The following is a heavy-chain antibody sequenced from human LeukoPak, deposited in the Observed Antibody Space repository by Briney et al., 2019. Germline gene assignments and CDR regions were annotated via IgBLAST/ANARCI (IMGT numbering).Heavy chain of an antibody. Sequence: GASVKVSCKASGGTFSSYAISWVRQAPGQGLEWMGGIIPIFGTANYAQKFQGRVTITADESTSTAYMELSSLRSEDTAVYYCARDRDYYDSSGYYPFDYWGQGALVTVSS. V-gene: IGHV1-69*13. D-gene: IGHD3-22*01. J-gene: IGHJ4*02. CDR2: IIPIFGTA. CDR1: GGTFSSYA. CDR3: ARDRDYYDSSGYYPFDY.